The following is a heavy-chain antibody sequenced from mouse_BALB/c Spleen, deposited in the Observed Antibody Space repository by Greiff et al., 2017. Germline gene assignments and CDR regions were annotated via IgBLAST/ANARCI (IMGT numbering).Heavy chain of an antibody. CDR1: GFSLTSYG. Sequence: VMLVESGPGLVAPSQSLSITCTVSGFSLTSYGVHWVRQPPGKGLEWLGVIWAGGSTNYNSALMSRLSISKDNSKSQVFLKMNSLQTDDTAMYYCARDELLRPPAWFAYWGQGTLVTVSA. J-gene: IGHJ3*01. CDR2: IWAGGST. V-gene: IGHV2-9*02. D-gene: IGHD1-2*01. CDR3: ARDELLRPPAWFAY.